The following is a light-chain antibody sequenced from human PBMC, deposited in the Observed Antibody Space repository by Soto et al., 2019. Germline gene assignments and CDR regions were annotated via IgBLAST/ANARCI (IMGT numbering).Light chain of an antibody. CDR3: HHYGSSPFP. Sequence: EIVLTQSPGTLSLSPGERAALSCRASQSVSSSYLAWYQQKPGQAPRLLIYGASTRATGIPDRFSGSGSGTDVSLTISGLEPDDFAVYYCHHYGSSPFPFGPGTKVDIK. V-gene: IGKV3-20*01. CDR2: GAS. CDR1: QSVSSSY. J-gene: IGKJ3*01.